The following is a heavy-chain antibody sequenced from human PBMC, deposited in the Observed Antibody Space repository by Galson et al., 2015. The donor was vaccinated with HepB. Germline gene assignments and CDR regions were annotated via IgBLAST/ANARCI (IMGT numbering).Heavy chain of an antibody. CDR3: AKTTVSFLWSGTYFDS. CDR2: ISGGGGST. J-gene: IGHJ4*02. Sequence: SLRLSCAASGFTFSNYALNWVRQAPQKGLYWVSSISGGGGSTDYANSVKGRFTISRDNSKNILYLQMNNLRAEDTAVYYCAKTTVSFLWSGTYFDSWGQGTLVTVSS. V-gene: IGHV3-23*01. CDR1: GFTFSNYA. D-gene: IGHD3-3*01.